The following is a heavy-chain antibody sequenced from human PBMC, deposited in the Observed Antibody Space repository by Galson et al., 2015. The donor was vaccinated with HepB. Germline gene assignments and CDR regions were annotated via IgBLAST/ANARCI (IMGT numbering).Heavy chain of an antibody. V-gene: IGHV1-18*04. CDR3: ARMYEVRYLERIQLWGYNWFDP. J-gene: IGHJ5*02. Sequence: SVKVSCKASGYTFTSYGISWVRQAPGQGLEWMGWISAYNGNTNYAQKLQGRVTMTTDTSTSTAYMELRSLRSDDTAVYYCARMYEVRYLERIQLWGYNWFDPWGQGTLVTVSS. CDR1: GYTFTSYG. CDR2: ISAYNGNT. D-gene: IGHD5-18*01.